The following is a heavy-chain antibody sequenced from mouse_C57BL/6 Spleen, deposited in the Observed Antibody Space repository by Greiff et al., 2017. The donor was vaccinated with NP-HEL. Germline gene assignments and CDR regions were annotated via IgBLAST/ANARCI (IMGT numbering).Heavy chain of an antibody. D-gene: IGHD5-2*01. V-gene: IGHV3-6*01. Sequence: DVKLQESGPGLVKPSQSLSLTCSVTGYSITSGYYWNWIRQFPGNKLEWMGYISYDGSNNYNPSLKNRISITRDTSKNHFFLKLNSVTTEDTATYYCARVNSPKYAMDYWGQGTSVTVSS. CDR1: GYSITSGYY. J-gene: IGHJ4*01. CDR2: ISYDGSN. CDR3: ARVNSPKYAMDY.